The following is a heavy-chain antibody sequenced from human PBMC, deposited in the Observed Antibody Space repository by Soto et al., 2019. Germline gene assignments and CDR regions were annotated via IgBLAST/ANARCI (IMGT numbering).Heavy chain of an antibody. V-gene: IGHV1-18*01. J-gene: IGHJ3*02. CDR3: ARVGFGLWSYEAFDI. Sequence: ASVKVSCKASGYTFTSYGISWVRQAPGQGLEWMGWISAYNGNTNYAQKLQGRVTMTTDTSTSTAYMELRSLRSDDTAVYYCARVGFGLWSYEAFDIWGQGTMVTVSS. CDR2: ISAYNGNT. CDR1: GYTFTSYG. D-gene: IGHD5-18*01.